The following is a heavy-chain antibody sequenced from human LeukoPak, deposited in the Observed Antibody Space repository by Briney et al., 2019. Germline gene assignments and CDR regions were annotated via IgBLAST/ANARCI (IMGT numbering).Heavy chain of an antibody. Sequence: ASLKVSCKASGYTFTGYYMHWVRQAPGQGLEWMGWINPNSGGTNYAQKFQGRVTMTRDASISTAYMELSRLSSDDTAVYYCARDWGTTVTPLDYWGQGTLVTVSS. D-gene: IGHD4-17*01. V-gene: IGHV1-2*02. CDR3: ARDWGTTVTPLDY. CDR2: INPNSGGT. J-gene: IGHJ4*02. CDR1: GYTFTGYY.